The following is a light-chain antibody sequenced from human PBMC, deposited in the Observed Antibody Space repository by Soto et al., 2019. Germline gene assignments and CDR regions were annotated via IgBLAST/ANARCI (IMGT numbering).Light chain of an antibody. Sequence: DIQMTQSPSTLSASVGDRVSVTCRASQSISYWLAWHQQKPGKAPQVLIYDASTLQKGVPSRFSGSGFGTEFTLNISSLQPDDFATYYCQQYHGFPYTFGQGTKVEIK. CDR1: QSISYW. J-gene: IGKJ2*01. CDR2: DAS. CDR3: QQYHGFPYT. V-gene: IGKV1-5*01.